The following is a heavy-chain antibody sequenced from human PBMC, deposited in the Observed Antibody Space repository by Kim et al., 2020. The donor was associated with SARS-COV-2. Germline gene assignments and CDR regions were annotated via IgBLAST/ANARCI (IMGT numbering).Heavy chain of an antibody. D-gene: IGHD3-9*01. CDR3: ARGGYFDWFHNEDY. CDR2: ISSSSSYI. J-gene: IGHJ4*02. CDR1: GFTFSSYS. V-gene: IGHV3-21*01. Sequence: GSLRLSCAASGFTFSSYSMNWVRQAPGKGLEWVSSISSSSSYIYYADSVKGRFTISRDNAKNSLYLQMNSLRAEDTAVYYCARGGYFDWFHNEDYWGQGTLVTVSS.